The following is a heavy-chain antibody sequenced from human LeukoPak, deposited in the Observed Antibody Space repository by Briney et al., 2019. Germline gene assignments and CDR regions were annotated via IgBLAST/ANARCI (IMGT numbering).Heavy chain of an antibody. V-gene: IGHV3-23*01. J-gene: IGHJ3*02. CDR1: GFAFSSYA. D-gene: IGHD3-3*01. CDR2: ISGSGSST. CDR3: AKEDYGFWSGNHDAFDI. Sequence: PGGSLRLSCAASGFAFSSYAMSWVRQAPGKGLEWVSAISGSGSSTYYADSVKGRFTISRDNSKNTLYLQMNSLRAEDTAVYYCAKEDYGFWSGNHDAFDIWGQGTMVTVSS.